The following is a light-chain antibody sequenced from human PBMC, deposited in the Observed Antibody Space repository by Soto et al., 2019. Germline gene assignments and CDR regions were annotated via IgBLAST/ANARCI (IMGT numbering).Light chain of an antibody. V-gene: IGLV1-44*01. CDR3: VAWDDSLNGYVV. CDR1: SSNIGSNT. Sequence: QSVLTQPPSASGTPGQRVTISCSGSSSNIGSNTVNWYQQLPGTAPKLVIYSNNQRHSGVPDRFSGSKSGTSASLAISGLQSEDGADYYCVAWDDSLNGYVVFGGGTKVTVL. J-gene: IGLJ2*01. CDR2: SNN.